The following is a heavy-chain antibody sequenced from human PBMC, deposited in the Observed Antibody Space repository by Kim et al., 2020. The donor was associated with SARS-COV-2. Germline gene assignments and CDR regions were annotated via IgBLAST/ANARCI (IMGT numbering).Heavy chain of an antibody. Sequence: SETLSLTCTVSGGSISSSSYYWGWIRPPPGKGLVWIGSIYYSGSPYYNPSLKSRVTISVDTSKNLFSLKLSSVTAADTAVYYCARQSAATTDYFDYWGQGTLVTVFS. CDR3: ARQSAATTDYFDY. V-gene: IGHV4-39*01. CDR1: GGSISSSSYY. J-gene: IGHJ4*02. D-gene: IGHD4-17*01. CDR2: IYYSGSP.